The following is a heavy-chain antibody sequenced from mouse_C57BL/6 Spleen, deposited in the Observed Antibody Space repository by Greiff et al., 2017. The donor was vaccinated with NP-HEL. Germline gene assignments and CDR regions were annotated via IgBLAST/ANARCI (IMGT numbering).Heavy chain of an antibody. J-gene: IGHJ2*01. V-gene: IGHV1-18*01. CDR1: GYTFTDYN. CDR3: ARRGDFYYFDY. CDR2: INPNNGGT. Sequence: EVQLQQSGPELVKPGASVKIPCKASGYTFTDYNMDWVKQSHGKSLEWIGDINPNNGGTIYNQKFKGKATLTVDKSSSTAYMELRSLTSEDTAVYYCARRGDFYYFDYWGQGTTLTVSS.